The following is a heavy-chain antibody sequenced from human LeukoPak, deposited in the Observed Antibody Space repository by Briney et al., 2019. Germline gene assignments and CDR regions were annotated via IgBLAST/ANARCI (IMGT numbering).Heavy chain of an antibody. CDR3: ARSRGGSYYGDASDI. CDR1: GGPIRTGDYY. D-gene: IGHD1-26*01. V-gene: IGHV4-30-4*01. Sequence: SQTLSLTCTVSGGPIRTGDYYCSWIRPATGKCLGWIGCIYYTGSTYFKPSLKSRVSISLDTSTNQFSLKLSSVTAADTAVYYCARSRGGSYYGDASDIWGQGTMVTVSS. CDR2: IYYTGST. J-gene: IGHJ3*02.